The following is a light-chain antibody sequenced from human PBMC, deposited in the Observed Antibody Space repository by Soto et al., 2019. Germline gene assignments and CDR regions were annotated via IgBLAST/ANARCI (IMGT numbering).Light chain of an antibody. V-gene: IGKV3-20*01. CDR3: QQSYNIPRT. Sequence: EIVLTQSPGTLSLSPVEGATLSFRASQSVSSSYIAWYQQRPGQTPSLLIYGASNRATGIPDRFSGSGSGTDFTLTISSLQPEDFATYYCQQSYNIPRTFGQGTRLEIK. CDR1: QSVSSSY. CDR2: GAS. J-gene: IGKJ5*01.